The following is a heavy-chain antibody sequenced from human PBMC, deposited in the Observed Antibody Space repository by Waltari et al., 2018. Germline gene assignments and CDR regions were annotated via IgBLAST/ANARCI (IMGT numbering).Heavy chain of an antibody. CDR1: GDSMSTSDY. D-gene: IGHD1-1*01. CDR3: ARDRGRGLYLDT. V-gene: IGHV4-4*02. CDR2: VRGDGKT. J-gene: IGHJ4*02. Sequence: QLQLQESGPGLVKHSGTLSLICAVSGDSMSTSDYWSWVRQPPGKGLEWIGQVRGDGKTNYNPSFASRVTMSLDTSTYHFALKLTSATAADTALYYCARDRGRGLYLDTWGQGTLVTVSP.